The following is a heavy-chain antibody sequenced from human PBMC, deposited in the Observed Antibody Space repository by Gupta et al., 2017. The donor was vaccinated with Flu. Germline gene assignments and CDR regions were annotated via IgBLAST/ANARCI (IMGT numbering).Heavy chain of an antibody. V-gene: IGHV3-23*01. CDR3: AKDSVVVVAATLLNWFDP. D-gene: IGHD2-15*01. CDR1: GFTFSSYA. J-gene: IGHJ5*02. CDR2: ISGSGGST. Sequence: EVQLLESGGGLVQPGGSLRLSCAASGFTFSSYAMSWVRQAPGKGLEWVSAISGSGGSTYYADSVKGRFTISRDNSKNTLYLQMNSLRAEDTAVYYCAKDSVVVVAATLLNWFDPWGQGTLVTVSS.